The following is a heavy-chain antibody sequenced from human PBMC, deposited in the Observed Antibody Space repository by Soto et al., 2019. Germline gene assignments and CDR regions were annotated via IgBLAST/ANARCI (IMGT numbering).Heavy chain of an antibody. V-gene: IGHV1-18*01. CDR2: ISAYNGNT. Sequence: ASVKLSCKASGYTFTSYGISWVRQAPGQGLEWMGWISAYNGNTNYAQKLQGRVTMTTETSTSTAYMELRSLRSDDTAVYYCARDGIVMVTADAFDIWGQGTMVTVSS. D-gene: IGHD2-21*02. CDR1: GYTFTSYG. J-gene: IGHJ3*02. CDR3: ARDGIVMVTADAFDI.